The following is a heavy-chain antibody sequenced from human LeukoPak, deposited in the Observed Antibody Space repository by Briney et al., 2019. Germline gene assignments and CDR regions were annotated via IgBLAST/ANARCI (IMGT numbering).Heavy chain of an antibody. V-gene: IGHV3-23*01. Sequence: GGSLRLSCAASGFTFSSYAMSWVRQAPGKGLEWVSAISGSGGSTYYADSVKGRFTISRDNSKNTLYLQVNSLRAEDTAVYYCAKEYSSSWYRGYFDYWGQGTLVTVSS. CDR3: AKEYSSSWYRGYFDY. CDR2: ISGSGGST. J-gene: IGHJ4*02. D-gene: IGHD6-13*01. CDR1: GFTFSSYA.